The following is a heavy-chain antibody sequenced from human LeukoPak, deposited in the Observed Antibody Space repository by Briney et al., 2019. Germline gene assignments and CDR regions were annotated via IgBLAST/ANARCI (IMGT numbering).Heavy chain of an antibody. V-gene: IGHV1-3*01. Sequence: GASVKVSCKASGYTFTSYAMHWVRQAPGQRLEWMGWINAGNGNTKYSQKFQGRVTITRDTSASTAYMELSSLRSEDTAVYYCARGFSSSWNTTRFDYWGQGTLVTVSS. CDR3: ARGFSSSWNTTRFDY. J-gene: IGHJ4*02. CDR1: GYTFTSYA. CDR2: INAGNGNT. D-gene: IGHD6-13*01.